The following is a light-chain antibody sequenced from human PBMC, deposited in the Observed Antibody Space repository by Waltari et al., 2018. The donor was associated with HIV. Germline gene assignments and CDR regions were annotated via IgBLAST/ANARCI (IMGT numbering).Light chain of an antibody. J-gene: IGLJ2*01. CDR1: SSNIGSYT. Sequence: QSELTQPPSASGTPGQRVTISCSGSSSNIGSYTVNWYQQLPGTAPKLLIYANHQRPSGVPYRFSGSQSDTSASLAIGGLQSEDEADYYCATWDASLSGPVFGGGTKLTVL. V-gene: IGLV1-44*01. CDR2: ANH. CDR3: ATWDASLSGPV.